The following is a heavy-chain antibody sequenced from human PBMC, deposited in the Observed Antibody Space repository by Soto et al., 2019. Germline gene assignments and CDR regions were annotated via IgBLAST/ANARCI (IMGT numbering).Heavy chain of an antibody. CDR1: GGSISSSSYY. V-gene: IGHV4-39*01. J-gene: IGHJ3*02. CDR2: IYYSGST. D-gene: IGHD2-2*01. CDR3: ARLLYCSSTSCYAMRGAFDI. Sequence: QLQLQELGPGLVKPSETLSLTCTVSGGSISSSSYYWGWIRQPPGKGLEWIGSIYYSGSTYYNPSLKSRVTISVDTSKNQFSLKLSSVTAADTAVYYCARLLYCSSTSCYAMRGAFDIWGQGTMVTVSS.